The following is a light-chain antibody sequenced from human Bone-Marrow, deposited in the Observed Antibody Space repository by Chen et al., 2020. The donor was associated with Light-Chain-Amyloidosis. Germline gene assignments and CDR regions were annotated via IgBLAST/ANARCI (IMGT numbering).Light chain of an antibody. J-gene: IGLJ3*02. Sequence: NFMLTQPHSVSESPGKTVIISCTRSSGSIATNYVQWYQQRPGSSPTTVIYEDDQRPSGVPDRVSGSLDRSSHSASLTIAGLKTEDEADYCCQSYQGSSQGVFGGGTKLTVL. CDR2: EDD. V-gene: IGLV6-57*01. CDR1: SGSIATNY. CDR3: QSYQGSSQGV.